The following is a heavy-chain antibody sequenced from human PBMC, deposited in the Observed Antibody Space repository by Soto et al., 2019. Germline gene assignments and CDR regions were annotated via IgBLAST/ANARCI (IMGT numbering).Heavy chain of an antibody. J-gene: IGHJ4*02. V-gene: IGHV3-21*01. CDR3: ARDSVAVAGHPLPSDY. D-gene: IGHD6-19*01. CDR2: ISSSSSYI. CDR1: GFTFSSHS. Sequence: GGSLRLSCAASGFTFSSHSMNWVRQAPGKGLEWVSSISSSSSYIYYADSVKGRFTISRDNAKNSLYLQMNSLRAEDTAVYYCARDSVAVAGHPLPSDYWGQGTLVTVSS.